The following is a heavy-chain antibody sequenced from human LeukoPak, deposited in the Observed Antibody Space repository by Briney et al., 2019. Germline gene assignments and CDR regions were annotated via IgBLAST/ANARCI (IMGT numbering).Heavy chain of an antibody. CDR1: GFTLSSYA. V-gene: IGHV3-23*01. CDR2: TGGSGDST. J-gene: IGHJ4*02. CDR3: AKGIYYGSGTPIDY. Sequence: PGGSLRLSCAASGFTLSSYAMSWVRQAPGKGLEWVSCTGGSGDSTYYADSVKGRFTISRDNSKNALYLQMNSLRAEDTAIYYCAKGIYYGSGTPIDYWGQGTLVTVSS. D-gene: IGHD3-10*01.